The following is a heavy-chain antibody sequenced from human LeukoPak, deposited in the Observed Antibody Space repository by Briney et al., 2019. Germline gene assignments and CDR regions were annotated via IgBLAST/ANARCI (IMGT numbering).Heavy chain of an antibody. V-gene: IGHV3-23*01. CDR3: AKSAYYDASGYYREYYFDY. CDR1: GFTFSTYA. D-gene: IGHD3-22*01. Sequence: GGSLRLSCVVSGFTFSTYAMSWVRQAPGKGLEWVAFISGSGRNTYYADSVKGRFTISRDKTKNTLCMQMNSLRAEDTAVYYCAKSAYYDASGYYREYYFDYWGQGTLVTVSS. J-gene: IGHJ4*02. CDR2: ISGSGRNT.